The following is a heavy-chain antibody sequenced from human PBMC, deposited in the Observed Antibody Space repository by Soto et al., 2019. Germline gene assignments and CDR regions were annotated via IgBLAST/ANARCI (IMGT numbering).Heavy chain of an antibody. CDR2: ISGSGGST. V-gene: IGHV3-23*01. J-gene: IGHJ6*02. CDR3: AKEADIVVVVAATNYYGMDV. CDR1: GFTFSNYA. D-gene: IGHD2-15*01. Sequence: GGSLRLSCAASGFTFSNYAMSWVRQAPGKGLEWVSAISGSGGSTYYADSVKGRFTISRDNSNNTLYLQMNSLRAEDTAVYYCAKEADIVVVVAATNYYGMDVWGQGTTVTVSS.